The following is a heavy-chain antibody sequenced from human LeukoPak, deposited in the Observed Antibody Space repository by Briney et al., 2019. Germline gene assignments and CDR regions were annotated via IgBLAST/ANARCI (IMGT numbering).Heavy chain of an antibody. CDR1: GYTFTGYY. D-gene: IGHD3-10*01. CDR2: INPNSGGT. J-gene: IGHJ4*02. CDR3: ARVMRITMVRGVMNYFDY. Sequence: GASVKVSCKASGYTFTGYYMHWVRQAPGQGLEWMGWINPNSGGTNYAQKFQGRVTMTRDTSISTAYMELSRLRSDDTAVYYCARVMRITMVRGVMNYFDYWDQGTLVTVSS. V-gene: IGHV1-2*02.